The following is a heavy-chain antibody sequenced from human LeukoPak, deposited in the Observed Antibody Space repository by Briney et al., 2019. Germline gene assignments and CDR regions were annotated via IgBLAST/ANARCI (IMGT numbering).Heavy chain of an antibody. Sequence: GGSLRLSCAASGVTFSSCSMSWGRQAPGEGVEWVWAINRNVTGPQYADSVKGRFTISRDNSRKTLFLQMNTLGAEDTAVYYCARHYYGSGTYLDSWGQGTLVTVSS. CDR3: ARHYYGSGTYLDS. D-gene: IGHD3-10*01. CDR2: INRNVTGP. J-gene: IGHJ4*02. V-gene: IGHV3-23*05. CDR1: GVTFSSCS.